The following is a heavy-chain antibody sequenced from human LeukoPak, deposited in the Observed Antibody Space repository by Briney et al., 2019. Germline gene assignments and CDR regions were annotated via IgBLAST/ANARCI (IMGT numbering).Heavy chain of an antibody. CDR3: AKAYHYGDYYYFMDV. J-gene: IGHJ6*03. CDR2: IRYDGSTK. Sequence: GGSLRLSCAASGYTFRSYGMHWVRQAPGKGLEWVAFIRYDGSTKYYADSVRGRLTISRDDSTDTLNLQMHSLRAEDTAVYYCAKAYHYGDYYYFMDVWGKGTTVIISS. D-gene: IGHD4-17*01. CDR1: GYTFRSYG. V-gene: IGHV3-30*02.